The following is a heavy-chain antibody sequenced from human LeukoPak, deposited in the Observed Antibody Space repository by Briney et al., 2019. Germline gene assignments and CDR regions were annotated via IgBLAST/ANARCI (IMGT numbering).Heavy chain of an antibody. V-gene: IGHV3-48*03. Sequence: PGGSLRLSCAVSGFPFSVYEMNWVRQAPGKGLEWVSNIASSGTTIYYADSVKGRFSISRDNAMSSLYLQMNSLRVEDTAVYYCALLAVASDLDYWGQGALVTVSS. J-gene: IGHJ4*02. CDR1: GFPFSVYE. CDR2: IASSGTTI. CDR3: ALLAVASDLDY. D-gene: IGHD6-19*01.